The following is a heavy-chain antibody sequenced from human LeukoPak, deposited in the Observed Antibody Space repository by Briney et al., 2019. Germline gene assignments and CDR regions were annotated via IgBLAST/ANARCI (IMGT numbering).Heavy chain of an antibody. Sequence: LPGGSLRLSCAASGFTFSNNAMHWVRQAPGKGLEWVSSISGGGGETFYVDSVKGRFTISRDNSKNTLYLQMNSLRAADTAVYYCAKDPTHYRVWDDYDSTVLSYWGQGTLVTVSS. V-gene: IGHV3-23*01. CDR1: GFTFSNNA. CDR3: AKDPTHYRVWDDYDSTVLSY. CDR2: ISGGGGET. J-gene: IGHJ4*02. D-gene: IGHD3-22*01.